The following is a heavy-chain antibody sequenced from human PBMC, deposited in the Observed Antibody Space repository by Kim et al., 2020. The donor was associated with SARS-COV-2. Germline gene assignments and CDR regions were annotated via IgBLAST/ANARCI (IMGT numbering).Heavy chain of an antibody. CDR1: GFTVSTNY. V-gene: IGHV3-53*01. CDR3: ARDRRIWFGELGALDV. Sequence: GGSLRLSCVASGFTVSTNYMSWGRQAPGKGLEWVSVIYTGGSTYYADSVKGRFTISRDNSKNTLYLQMNSLRAEDTAVYYCARDRRIWFGELGALDVWGQGTTVTVSS. CDR2: IYTGGST. J-gene: IGHJ6*02. D-gene: IGHD3-10*01.